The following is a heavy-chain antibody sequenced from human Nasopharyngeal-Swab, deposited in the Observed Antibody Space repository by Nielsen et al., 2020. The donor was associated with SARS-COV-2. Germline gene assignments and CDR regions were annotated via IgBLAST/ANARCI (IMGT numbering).Heavy chain of an antibody. D-gene: IGHD5-12*01. CDR1: GFTFSSYD. CDR3: ARAGVATSYYYYYGMDV. Sequence: GSLRLSCAASGFTFSSYDMHWVRQATGKGLEWVSAIGTAGDTYYPGSVKGRFTISRENAKNSLYLQMNSLRAGDTAVYYCARAGVATSYYYYYGMDVWGQGTTVTVSS. V-gene: IGHV3-13*01. J-gene: IGHJ6*02. CDR2: IGTAGDT.